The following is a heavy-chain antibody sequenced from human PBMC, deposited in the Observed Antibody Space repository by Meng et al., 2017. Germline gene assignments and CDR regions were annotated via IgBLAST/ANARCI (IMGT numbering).Heavy chain of an antibody. D-gene: IGHD3-10*01. CDR2: TPHDGSNK. CDR1: GFTFSSYA. J-gene: IGHJ4*02. CDR3: ASMGY. Sequence: QGRLVEAGGGVVQPGRSLGLSCAASGFTFSSYAMHWVRQAPGKGLEWVAVTPHDGSNKYYADSVKGRFTISRDNSKNTLYLQMNSLRAEDTAVYYCASMGYWGQGTLVTVSS. V-gene: IGHV3-30*01.